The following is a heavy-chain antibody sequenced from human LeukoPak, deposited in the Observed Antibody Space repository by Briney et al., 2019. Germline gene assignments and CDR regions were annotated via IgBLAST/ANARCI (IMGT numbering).Heavy chain of an antibody. CDR1: GGAISRYY. CDR2: IYYSGST. D-gene: IGHD5-18*01. V-gene: IGHV4-59*12. CDR3: ARGKLTAMAPGY. Sequence: SETLSLTCSVSGGAISRYYWSWIRQPPGKGLEWIGYIYYSGSTYYNPSLKSRVTISVDTSKNQFSLKLSSVTAADTAVYYCARGKLTAMAPGYWGQGTLVTVSS. J-gene: IGHJ4*02.